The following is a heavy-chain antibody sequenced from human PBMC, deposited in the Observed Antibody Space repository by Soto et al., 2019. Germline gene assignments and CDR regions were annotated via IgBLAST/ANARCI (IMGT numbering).Heavy chain of an antibody. D-gene: IGHD3-22*01. CDR1: RYTFTNYW. J-gene: IGHJ4*02. Sequence: PGESLKISCQGSRYTFTNYWIGWVRQMPGQGLEWMGIIYPRDSNAKYTPSFQGHVIISADKSTSTTYLQWNSLKASDTAMYYCARLSIDGYYYVASWGQGTPVTVSS. CDR2: IYPRDSNA. V-gene: IGHV5-51*01. CDR3: ARLSIDGYYYVAS.